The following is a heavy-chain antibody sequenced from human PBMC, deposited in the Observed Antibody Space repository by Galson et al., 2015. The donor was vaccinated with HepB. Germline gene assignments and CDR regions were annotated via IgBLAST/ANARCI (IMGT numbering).Heavy chain of an antibody. J-gene: IGHJ2*01. D-gene: IGHD4-17*01. V-gene: IGHV1-8*01. CDR3: ATVPRRGPQTTVTPNGYWYFDL. CDR2: MNPNSGNT. CDR1: GYTFTSYD. Sequence: SVKVSCKASGYTFTSYDINWVRQATGQGLEWMGWMNPNSGNTGYAQKFQGRVTMTRNTSISTAYMELSSLRSEDTAVYYCATVPRRGPQTTVTPNGYWYFDLWGRGTLVTVSS.